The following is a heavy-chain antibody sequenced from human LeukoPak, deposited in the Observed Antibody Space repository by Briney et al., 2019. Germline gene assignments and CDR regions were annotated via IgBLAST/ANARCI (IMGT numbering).Heavy chain of an antibody. V-gene: IGHV1-8*01. CDR2: MNPNSSNT. CDR3: ARGRFSSGWLLGAFDI. J-gene: IGHJ3*02. Sequence: ASVKVSCKASGYTFTSYDINWVRQAPGQGLEWMGWMNPNSSNTGYAQKFQGRVTITRNTSISTAYMELSSLRSEDTAVYYCARGRFSSGWLLGAFDIWGQGTMVTVSS. D-gene: IGHD6-19*01. CDR1: GYTFTSYD.